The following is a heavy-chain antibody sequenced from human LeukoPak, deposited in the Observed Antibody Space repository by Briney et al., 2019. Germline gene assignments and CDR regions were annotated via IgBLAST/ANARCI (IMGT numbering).Heavy chain of an antibody. CDR2: ISAYNGNT. Sequence: ASVKVSCKASGYTFTSYGISWVRQAPGQGLEWMGWISAYNGNTNYAQKLQGRVTMTTDTSTSTAYMELRSLRSDDTAVYYCAREGNYNWNYVDWFDPWGQGTLVTVSS. CDR1: GYTFTSYG. J-gene: IGHJ5*02. V-gene: IGHV1-18*01. CDR3: AREGNYNWNYVDWFDP. D-gene: IGHD1-7*01.